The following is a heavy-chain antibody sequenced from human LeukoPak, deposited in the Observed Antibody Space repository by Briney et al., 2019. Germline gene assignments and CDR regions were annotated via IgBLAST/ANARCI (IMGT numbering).Heavy chain of an antibody. CDR3: ARDQWDY. J-gene: IGHJ4*02. CDR1: GFTFSSYW. CDR2: INHNGNVN. V-gene: IGHV3-7*01. D-gene: IGHD6-19*01. Sequence: GSLRLSCAASGFTFSSYWMNWARQAPGKGLEWVASINHNGNVNYYVDSVKGRFTISRDNSKNTLYLQMNSLRAEDTAVYYCARDQWDYWGQGTLVTVSS.